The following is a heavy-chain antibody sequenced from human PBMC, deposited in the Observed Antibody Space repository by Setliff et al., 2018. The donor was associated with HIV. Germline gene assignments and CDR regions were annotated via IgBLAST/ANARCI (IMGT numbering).Heavy chain of an antibody. D-gene: IGHD6-13*01. CDR1: GGSFSGYY. J-gene: IGHJ6*02. Sequence: SETLSLTCAVYGGSFSGYYWSWIRQPPGKGLEWIGEINHSGSTYYNPSLKSRVTISVDTSKNQFSLKLSSVTAADTAVYYCTRAEQQLPYYYYYYGMDVWGQGTTVTVSS. V-gene: IGHV4-34*01. CDR2: INHSGST. CDR3: TRAEQQLPYYYYYYGMDV.